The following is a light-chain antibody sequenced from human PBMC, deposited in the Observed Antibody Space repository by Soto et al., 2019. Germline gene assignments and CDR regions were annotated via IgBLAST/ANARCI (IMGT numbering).Light chain of an antibody. CDR1: HSLVYSDGNIY. Sequence: DVVLTQSPLSLPVTLGQPASISCRSSHSLVYSDGNIYLNWFQQRPGQPPRRLFYKVSNRDSGVPDRFSASGSGTDFTLTISRLEPEDFAVYYCQQCGSSLWTFGQGTKVDIK. V-gene: IGKV2-30*01. CDR3: QQCGSSLWT. CDR2: KVS. J-gene: IGKJ1*01.